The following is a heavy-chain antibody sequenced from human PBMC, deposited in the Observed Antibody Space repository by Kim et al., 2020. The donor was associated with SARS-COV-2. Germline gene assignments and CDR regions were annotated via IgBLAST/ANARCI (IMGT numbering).Heavy chain of an antibody. J-gene: IGHJ5*02. CDR2: IIPIFGTA. CDR1: GGNFSSYA. Sequence: SVKVSCKASGGNFSSYAISWVRQAPGQGLEWMGGIIPIFGTANYAQKFQGRVTITADKSTSTAYMELSSLRSEDTAVYYCAREHSWYASVGWFDPWGQGTLVTVSS. CDR3: AREHSWYASVGWFDP. D-gene: IGHD6-13*01. V-gene: IGHV1-69*06.